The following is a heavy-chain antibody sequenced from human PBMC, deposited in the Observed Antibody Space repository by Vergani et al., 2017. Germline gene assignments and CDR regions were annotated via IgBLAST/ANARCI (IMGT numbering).Heavy chain of an antibody. D-gene: IGHD2-2*01. V-gene: IGHV1-18*04. CDR2: ISAYNGNT. CDR3: ARDSCSSTSCYLEQQREAYYFDY. Sequence: QVQLVQSGAEVGKPGASVKISCKASGYTFTAYYIHWVRQAPEQGLEWVGWISAYNGNTHYAQKLQGRVTMTTDTSTSTAYMELRSLRSDDTAVYYCARDSCSSTSCYLEQQREAYYFDYWGQGTLVTVSS. CDR1: GYTFTAYY. J-gene: IGHJ4*02.